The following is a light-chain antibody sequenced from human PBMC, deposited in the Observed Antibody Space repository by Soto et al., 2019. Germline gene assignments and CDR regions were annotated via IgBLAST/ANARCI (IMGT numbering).Light chain of an antibody. J-gene: IGKJ5*01. CDR3: QQRSNWPLIT. CDR2: GIS. Sequence: EIVLTQSPGTLSLSPGERATLSCRASQSVSSYLAWYQQKPGQAPRLLIYGISKRATGIPARFSGSGSGTDFTLTISSLEPEDFAVYYCQQRSNWPLITFGQGTRLEIK. V-gene: IGKV3-11*01. CDR1: QSVSSY.